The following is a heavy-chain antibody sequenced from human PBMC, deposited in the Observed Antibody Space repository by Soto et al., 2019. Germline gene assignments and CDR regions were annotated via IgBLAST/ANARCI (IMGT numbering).Heavy chain of an antibody. CDR1: GGSSSSFY. Sequence: QVQLQESVPGLVKPSETLSLTCTVSGGSSSSFYWSWIRQPPGKGLEWIGHISYSGTTNYNPSLESRVTISVDTSKNQFSLRLTSVTTADTAVYYCAALYNTSPFFDYWGQGTLVTVSS. CDR3: AALYNTSPFFDY. V-gene: IGHV4-59*01. J-gene: IGHJ4*02. D-gene: IGHD1-20*01. CDR2: ISYSGTT.